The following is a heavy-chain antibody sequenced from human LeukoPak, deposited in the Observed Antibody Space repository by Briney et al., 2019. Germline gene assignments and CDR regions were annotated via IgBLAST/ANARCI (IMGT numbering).Heavy chain of an antibody. J-gene: IGHJ4*02. CDR1: GFTFDDYG. V-gene: IGHV3-20*04. Sequence: GGSLSLSCAASGFTFDDYGLSWVRQAPGKGLEWVSGINWNGGSTGYADSVKGRFTISRDNAKNSLYLQMNSLRAEDTALYYCARDVGENWFFDYWGQGTLVTVSS. CDR3: ARDVGENWFFDY. D-gene: IGHD3-16*01. CDR2: INWNGGST.